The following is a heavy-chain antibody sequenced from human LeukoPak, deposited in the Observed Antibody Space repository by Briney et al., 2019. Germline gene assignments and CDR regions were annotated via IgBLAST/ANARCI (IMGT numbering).Heavy chain of an antibody. D-gene: IGHD3-16*01. CDR3: AKDSSRGHYFDS. CDR2: IKQDGIEK. J-gene: IGHJ4*02. CDR1: GFTFTNYW. Sequence: GGSLRLSCAASGFTFTNYWMTWVRQAPGRGLEWVADIKQDGIEKYSVDSVKGRFTISRDNAKNSLYLQMDSLRAEDTAVYYCAKDSSRGHYFDSWGQGTLVTVSS. V-gene: IGHV3-7*01.